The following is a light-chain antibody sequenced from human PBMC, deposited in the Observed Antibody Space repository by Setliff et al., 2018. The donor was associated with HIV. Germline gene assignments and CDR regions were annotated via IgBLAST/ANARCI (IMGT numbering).Light chain of an antibody. CDR3: LLYYGGAYI. V-gene: IGLV7-43*01. CDR2: STT. Sequence: QAVVTQEPSLTVSPGGTVTLTCASSIGAVTSGHYSNWFQQKPGQPPRALIYSTTNKHPWTPGRFSGSLLGGKAALTLSGVQPEDEADYYCLLYYGGAYIFGSGTKVTVL. J-gene: IGLJ1*01. CDR1: IGAVTSGHY.